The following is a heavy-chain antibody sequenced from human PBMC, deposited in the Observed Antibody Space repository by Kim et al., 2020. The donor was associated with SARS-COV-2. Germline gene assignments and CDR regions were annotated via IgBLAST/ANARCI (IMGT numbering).Heavy chain of an antibody. D-gene: IGHD1-26*01. J-gene: IGHJ4*01. CDR1: GFTFSSYG. Sequence: GGSLRLSCAASGFTFSSYGMHWVRQAPGKGLEWVAVISYDGSNKYYADSVKGRFTISRDNSKNTLYLQMNSLRAEDTAVYYCAKRTAEYSGSYLLLDYWG. CDR3: AKRTAEYSGSYLLLDY. V-gene: IGHV3-30*18. CDR2: ISYDGSNK.